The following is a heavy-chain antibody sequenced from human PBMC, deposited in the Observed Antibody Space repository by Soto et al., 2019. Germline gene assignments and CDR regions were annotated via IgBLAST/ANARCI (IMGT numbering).Heavy chain of an antibody. J-gene: IGHJ6*02. D-gene: IGHD3-16*01. CDR2: ISGSGGST. CDR3: ATTLIKGGYYYYGMDV. Sequence: GGSLRLSCAASGFTFSSYAMSWVRQAPGKGLEWVSAISGSGGSTYYADSVKGRFTISRDNSKNTLYLQMNSLRAEDTAVYYCATTLIKGGYYYYGMDVWGQGTTVTVS. CDR1: GFTFSSYA. V-gene: IGHV3-23*01.